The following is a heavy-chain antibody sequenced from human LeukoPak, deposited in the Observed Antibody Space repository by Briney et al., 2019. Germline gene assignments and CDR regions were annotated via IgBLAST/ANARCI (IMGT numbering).Heavy chain of an antibody. CDR3: ARDQSVYYYDSSGYSQGQ. V-gene: IGHV3-20*04. D-gene: IGHD3-22*01. CDR2: INWNGGST. J-gene: IGHJ4*02. Sequence: GGSLRLSCAASGFTFDDYAMSWVRQAPGKGLEWVSRINWNGGSTSYADSVKGRFTISRDNSKNTLYLQMNSLRAEDTAVYYCARDQSVYYYDSSGYSQGQWGQGTLVTVSS. CDR1: GFTFDDYA.